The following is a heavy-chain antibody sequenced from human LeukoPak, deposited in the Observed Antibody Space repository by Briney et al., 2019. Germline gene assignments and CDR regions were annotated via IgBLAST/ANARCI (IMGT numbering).Heavy chain of an antibody. CDR3: ARGKLTCFDY. J-gene: IGHJ4*02. D-gene: IGHD1-7*01. Sequence: SETLSLTCTVSGGSISSYYWSWIRQPPEKGLEWIGYIYYSGSTNYNPSLKSRVTISVDTSKNQFSLKLSSVTAADTAVYYCARGKLTCFDYWGQGTLVTVSS. V-gene: IGHV4-59*01. CDR2: IYYSGST. CDR1: GGSISSYY.